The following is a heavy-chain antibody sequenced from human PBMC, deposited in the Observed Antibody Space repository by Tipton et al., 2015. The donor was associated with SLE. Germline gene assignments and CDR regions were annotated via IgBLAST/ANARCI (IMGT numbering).Heavy chain of an antibody. CDR1: GFTVSSNY. J-gene: IGHJ4*02. CDR2: ISGSGGST. Sequence: SLRLSCAASGFTVSSNYMSWVRQAPGKGLEWVSVISGSGGSTYYADSDYADSVKGRFTISRDNSKNMLNLQMNSLRVDDTAVYYCATINLLGGNWGQGTLVTVAS. V-gene: IGHV3-23*01. CDR3: ATINLLGGN. D-gene: IGHD3-10*01.